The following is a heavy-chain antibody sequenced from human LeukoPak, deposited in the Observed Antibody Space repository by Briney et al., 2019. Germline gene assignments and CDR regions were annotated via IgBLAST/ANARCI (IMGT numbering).Heavy chain of an antibody. CDR2: IYPSDSDI. CDR1: GYDFTSYW. Sequence: GESLKISCQASGYDFTSYWIGWVRQMPGKGLEWMGIIYPSDSDIRYSPSFQGQVTISADKAISTAYVQWSSLKASDTAMYYCATRGTHNASGSYYAGPIDAFDIWGQGAMVTVSS. J-gene: IGHJ3*02. CDR3: ATRGTHNASGSYYAGPIDAFDI. D-gene: IGHD3-10*01. V-gene: IGHV5-51*01.